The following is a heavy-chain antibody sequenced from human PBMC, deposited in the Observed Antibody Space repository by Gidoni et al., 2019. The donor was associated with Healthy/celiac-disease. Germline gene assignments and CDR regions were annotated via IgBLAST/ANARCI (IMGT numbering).Heavy chain of an antibody. Sequence: QMQLVQSGPEVKKPGTSVKVSCKASEFPFTSSAMQWVRQARGHRLEWIGWIVVGSGNTNYAQKFQERVTITRDMSTSTAYMELSSLRSEDTAVYYCAADAPPDPNYGMDVWGQGTTVTVSS. V-gene: IGHV1-58*02. J-gene: IGHJ6*02. CDR2: IVVGSGNT. CDR1: EFPFTSSA. CDR3: AADAPPDPNYGMDV.